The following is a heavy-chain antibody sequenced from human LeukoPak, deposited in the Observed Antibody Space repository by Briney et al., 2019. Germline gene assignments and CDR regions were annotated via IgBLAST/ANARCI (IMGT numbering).Heavy chain of an antibody. CDR1: GFTFSSYG. CDR2: IRYDGSNK. D-gene: IGHD6-13*01. Sequence: PGGSLRLSCAASGFTFSSYGMHWVRQAPGKGLEWVAFIRYDGSNKYYADSVKGRFTISRDNSKNTLYLQMNSLRAEDTAVYYCARDASGNYLAAAVYYWGQGTLVTVSS. J-gene: IGHJ4*02. CDR3: ARDASGNYLAAAVYY. V-gene: IGHV3-30*02.